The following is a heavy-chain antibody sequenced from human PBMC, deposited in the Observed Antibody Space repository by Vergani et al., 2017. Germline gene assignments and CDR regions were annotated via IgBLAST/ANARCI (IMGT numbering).Heavy chain of an antibody. D-gene: IGHD3-22*01. CDR1: GFTFSSYG. CDR3: ARLSYDTTPYLQGGYDC. J-gene: IGHJ4*02. CDR2: IRHDGSNK. V-gene: IGHV3-30*02. Sequence: QVQLVESGGGVVQPGGSLRLSCAASGFTFSSYGMHWVRQAPGKGLEWVAFIRHDGSNKYYADSVKGRFTISRDSSKNTLYLQINSLRTEDTAVYYCARLSYDTTPYLQGGYDCWGQGTLVSVSS.